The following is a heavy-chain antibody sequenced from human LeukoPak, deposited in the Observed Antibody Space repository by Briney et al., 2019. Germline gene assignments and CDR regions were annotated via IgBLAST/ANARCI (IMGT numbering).Heavy chain of an antibody. V-gene: IGHV4-34*01. J-gene: IGHJ4*02. Sequence: PSETLSLTCAVYGGSFSGYYWSWIRQPPGKGLEWIGEINHSGSTNYNPSLKSRVTISVDTSKNQFSLKLSSVTAADTAVYYCARMRSSSTSRRSFDYWGQGTLVTVSS. CDR2: INHSGST. CDR1: GGSFSGYY. CDR3: ARMRSSSTSRRSFDY. D-gene: IGHD2-2*01.